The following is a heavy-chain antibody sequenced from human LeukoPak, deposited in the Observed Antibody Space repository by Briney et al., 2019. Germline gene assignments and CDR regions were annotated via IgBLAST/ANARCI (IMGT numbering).Heavy chain of an antibody. CDR2: IYYSGST. CDR1: GGSISSSSYY. V-gene: IGHV4-39*07. Sequence: SETLSLTCTVSGGSISSSSYYWGWIRQPPGKGLEWIGSIYYSGSTYYNPSLKSRVTRSVDTSKNQFSLKLSSVTAADTAVYYCARGKRRAFYFDYWGQGTLVTVSS. CDR3: ARGKRRAFYFDY. J-gene: IGHJ4*02. D-gene: IGHD1-26*01.